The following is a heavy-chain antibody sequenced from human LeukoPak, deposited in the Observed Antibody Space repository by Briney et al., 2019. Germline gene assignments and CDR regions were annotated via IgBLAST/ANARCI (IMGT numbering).Heavy chain of an antibody. Sequence: GGSLRLSCAASGFTFSSYWMHWVRQVPGKGLVWVSRINSDGSSTNYADSVKGRFTISRDNAKNSLYLQMNSLRAEDMALYYCARGGLTIFGVVNYMDVWGKGTTVTVSS. CDR1: GFTFSSYW. CDR3: ARGGLTIFGVVNYMDV. J-gene: IGHJ6*03. D-gene: IGHD3-3*01. V-gene: IGHV3-74*01. CDR2: INSDGSST.